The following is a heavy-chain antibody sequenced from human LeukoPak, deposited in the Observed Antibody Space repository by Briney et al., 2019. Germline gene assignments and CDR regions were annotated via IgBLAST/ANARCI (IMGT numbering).Heavy chain of an antibody. CDR2: IKQDGSEK. Sequence: GGSLRLSCAASGFTFRNYWMSWVRQAPGKGLEWGANIKQDGSEKYYVDSVKGRFTISRDNAKNSLYLQMNSLRTDDTAVYFCEREGPFDFWGQGTLVTVSS. CDR1: GFTFRNYW. J-gene: IGHJ4*02. V-gene: IGHV3-7*01. CDR3: EREGPFDF.